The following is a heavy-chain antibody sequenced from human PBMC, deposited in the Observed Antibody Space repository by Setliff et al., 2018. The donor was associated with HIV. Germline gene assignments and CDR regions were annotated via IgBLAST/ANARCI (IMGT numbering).Heavy chain of an antibody. CDR3: ARGGGFWSGQLDY. CDR2: INQSGIS. Sequence: KTSETLSLTCAVYGGSFSDHYWTWIRQPPGKGLEWIGEINQSGISNFNPSLKSRVTMPIGTPKNQFSLKLSSVTAADTAVYFCARGGGFWSGQLDYWGQGTLVTVSS. CDR1: GGSFSDHY. D-gene: IGHD3-3*01. V-gene: IGHV4-34*01. J-gene: IGHJ4*02.